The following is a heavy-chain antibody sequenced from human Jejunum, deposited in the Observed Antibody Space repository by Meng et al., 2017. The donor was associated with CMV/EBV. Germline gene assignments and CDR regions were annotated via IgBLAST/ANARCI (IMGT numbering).Heavy chain of an antibody. J-gene: IGHJ4*02. CDR2: ISANNGNT. D-gene: IGHD2-2*01. CDR3: VRGSGYCTSRSCVWRMNDRPDAY. Sequence: ISWVGLAPGQGREWLGWISANNGNTSYARKFRGRVTMTTDTSTSTAYMELWSLRSDDTAVYYCVRGSGYCTSRSCVWRMNDRPDAYWGQGTLVTVSS. V-gene: IGHV1-18*01.